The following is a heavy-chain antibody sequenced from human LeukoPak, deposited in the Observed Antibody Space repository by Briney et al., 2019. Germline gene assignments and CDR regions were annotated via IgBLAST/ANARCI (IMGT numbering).Heavy chain of an antibody. CDR3: ARGPGYSSSWYDY. V-gene: IGHV4-59*08. CDR1: GGSISSYY. J-gene: IGHJ4*02. CDR2: IYYSGST. D-gene: IGHD6-13*01. Sequence: PSETLSLTCTVSGGSISSYYWSWIRQPPGKGLEWIGYIYYSGSTNYAPSLKSRVTISVDTSKNQFSLKLSSVTAADTAVYYCARGPGYSSSWYDYWGQGTLVTVSS.